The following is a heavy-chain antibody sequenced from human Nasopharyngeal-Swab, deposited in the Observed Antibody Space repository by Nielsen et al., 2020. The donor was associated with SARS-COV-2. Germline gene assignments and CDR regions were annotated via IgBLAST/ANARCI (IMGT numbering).Heavy chain of an antibody. J-gene: IGHJ4*02. D-gene: IGHD2-15*01. V-gene: IGHV3-74*01. CDR3: VCGETTPSDY. Sequence: KGLVWVSRINSDGSIIDYADSVKGRFTISRDNARNTLNLQMNSLRAEDTALYYCVCGETTPSDYWGQGTLVTVSS. CDR2: INSDGSII.